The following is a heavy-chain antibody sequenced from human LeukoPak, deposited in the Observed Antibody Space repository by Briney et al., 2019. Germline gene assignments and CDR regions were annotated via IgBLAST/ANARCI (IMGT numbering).Heavy chain of an antibody. J-gene: IGHJ6*03. CDR3: ARTKAATPRYYYYYMDV. CDR2: INQDGTEK. Sequence: GESLRLSCAASGFSFTTYWMSWVRQAPGKGLEWVANINQDGTEKYYVDSVKGRFTISRDNAKNSLYLQMNSLRAEDTAVYYCARTKAATPRYYYYYMDVWGKGTTVTISS. CDR1: GFSFTTYW. V-gene: IGHV3-7*01. D-gene: IGHD2-15*01.